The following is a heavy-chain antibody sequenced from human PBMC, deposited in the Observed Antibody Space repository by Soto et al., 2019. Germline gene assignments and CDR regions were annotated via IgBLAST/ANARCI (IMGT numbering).Heavy chain of an antibody. J-gene: IGHJ6*03. CDR3: SSMGAAVAGTHYYYKDV. D-gene: IGHD6-19*01. V-gene: IGHV4-39*01. Sequence: PSETLSLTCTVSGGSISSSSYYWGWIRQPPGKGLEWIGSIYYSGSTYYNPSLKSRVTISVDTSKNQFSLKLSSVTAADTAVYFCSSMGAAVAGTHYYYKDVGGKGTRGTVS. CDR2: IYYSGST. CDR1: GGSISSSSYY.